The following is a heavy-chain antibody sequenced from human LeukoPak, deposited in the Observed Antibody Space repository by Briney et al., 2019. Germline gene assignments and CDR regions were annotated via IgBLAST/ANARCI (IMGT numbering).Heavy chain of an antibody. CDR2: IYSGGNT. V-gene: IGHV3-53*04. D-gene: IGHD6-13*01. Sequence: PGESLRLSCAASGFTVNSNYMTWVRQAPGKGLEWVSVIYSGGNTYYADSVKGRFTISRHNSNNTLYLQMNSLRTEDTAVYYCARVSRGQLIDAFDIWGQGTMLTVSS. CDR1: GFTVNSNY. CDR3: ARVSRGQLIDAFDI. J-gene: IGHJ3*02.